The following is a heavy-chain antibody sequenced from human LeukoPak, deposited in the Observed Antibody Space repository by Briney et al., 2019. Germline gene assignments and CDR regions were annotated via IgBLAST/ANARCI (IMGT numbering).Heavy chain of an antibody. CDR1: GFTFSNAW. CDR2: IKSKTDGGTT. Sequence: GGSLRLSCAASGFTFSNAWMSWVRQAPGKGREWVGRIKSKTDGGTTDYAAPVKGRFTISRDDSKNTLYLQMNSLKTEDTAVYYCTTDQYYYGSGSYYNYGWFDPWGQGTLVTVSS. J-gene: IGHJ5*02. V-gene: IGHV3-15*01. D-gene: IGHD3-10*01. CDR3: TTDQYYYGSGSYYNYGWFDP.